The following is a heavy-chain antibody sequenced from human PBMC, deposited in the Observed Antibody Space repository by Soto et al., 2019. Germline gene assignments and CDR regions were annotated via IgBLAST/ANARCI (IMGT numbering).Heavy chain of an antibody. CDR2: IEGDGSAK. CDR3: VRHGCIGNSCFIYGMDV. J-gene: IGHJ6*02. Sequence: GGSLRLSCAASGFTFSSFWMSWVRQAPGKGPEWVANIEGDGSAKNYLDSVKGRFTISRDNAKNSLYLQMSSLRAEDTAVYYCVRHGCIGNSCFIYGMDVWGQGTTVTVSS. V-gene: IGHV3-7*03. D-gene: IGHD2-15*01. CDR1: GFTFSSFW.